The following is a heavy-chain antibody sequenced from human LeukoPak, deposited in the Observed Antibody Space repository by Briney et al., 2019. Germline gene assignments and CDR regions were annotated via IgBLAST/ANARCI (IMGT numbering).Heavy chain of an antibody. J-gene: IGHJ4*02. CDR2: ISSSSSYI. Sequence: GGSLRLSCAASGFTFSSYSMNWVRQAPGKGLEWVSSISSSSSYIYYADSVKGRFTISRDNAKNSLYLQMNSLRAEDTAVYYCARVRRRDMGSCHDWGQGTLVTVSS. D-gene: IGHD6-13*01. CDR3: ARVRRRDMGSCHD. CDR1: GFTFSSYS. V-gene: IGHV3-21*01.